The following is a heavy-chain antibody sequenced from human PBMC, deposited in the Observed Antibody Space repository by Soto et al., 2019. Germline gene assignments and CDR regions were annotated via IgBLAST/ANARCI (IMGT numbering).Heavy chain of an antibody. Sequence: ASVKVSCKASGYTFTSYYMHWVRQAPGQGLEWMGIINPSGGSTSYAQKFQGRVTMTRDTSKNQFSLKLNSVTAADTALYYCARGLSAATVVTCYFDYWGQGTLVTVSS. D-gene: IGHD4-17*01. CDR2: INPSGGST. J-gene: IGHJ4*02. CDR1: GYTFTSYY. CDR3: ARGLSAATVVTCYFDY. V-gene: IGHV1-46*01.